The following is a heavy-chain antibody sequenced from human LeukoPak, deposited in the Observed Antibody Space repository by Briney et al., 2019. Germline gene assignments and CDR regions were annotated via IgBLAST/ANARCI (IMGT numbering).Heavy chain of an antibody. V-gene: IGHV4-34*01. CDR3: ASYDSSGYYYFDY. Sequence: SETLSLTCAVYGGSLSGYYWSWIRQPPGKGLEWIGEINHSGSTNYNPSLKSRVTISVDTSKNQFSLKLSSVTAADTAVYYCASYDSSGYYYFDYWGQGTLVTVSS. D-gene: IGHD3-22*01. J-gene: IGHJ4*02. CDR2: INHSGST. CDR1: GGSLSGYY.